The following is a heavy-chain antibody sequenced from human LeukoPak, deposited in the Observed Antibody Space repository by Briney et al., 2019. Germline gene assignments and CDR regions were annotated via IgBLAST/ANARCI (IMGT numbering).Heavy chain of an antibody. Sequence: GGSLRLSCAASGFTFSNFWMAWVRQAPGKGLEWVANIKEDGGEKYYVDSVKGRFTISRDSAKKSLYLQMNSLRAEDTAVYYCVRGGVPTSPHPTPSPYYGMDVWGQGTTVTVSS. V-gene: IGHV3-7*01. D-gene: IGHD3-16*01. CDR3: VRGGVPTSPHPTPSPYYGMDV. CDR1: GFTFSNFW. CDR2: IKEDGGEK. J-gene: IGHJ6*02.